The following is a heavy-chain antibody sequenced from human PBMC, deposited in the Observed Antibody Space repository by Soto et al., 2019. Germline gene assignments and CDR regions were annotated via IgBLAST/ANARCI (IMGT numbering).Heavy chain of an antibody. D-gene: IGHD5-18*01. CDR1: GFTFGFYV. CDR3: AKECGRARGYNYGKTYFDS. Sequence: EVELLESGGDLVEPGGSLRLSCAATGFTFGFYVMSWVRQAPGKGLEWVSGIIAGGGSTYYADSVKGRFTISRDNSNNTLYLQMNSLRAEDTAVYFCAKECGRARGYNYGKTYFDSWGRGTLVTVSS. CDR2: IIAGGGST. J-gene: IGHJ4*02. V-gene: IGHV3-23*01.